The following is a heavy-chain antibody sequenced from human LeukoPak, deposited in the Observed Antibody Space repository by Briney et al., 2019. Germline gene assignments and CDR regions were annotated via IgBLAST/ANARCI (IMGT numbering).Heavy chain of an antibody. CDR1: GFTFSSYG. CDR2: IYSGGST. CDR3: ARDHRGVMDYY. D-gene: IGHD3-16*01. Sequence: GGSLRLSCAASGFTFSSYGMSWVRQAPGKGLEWVSVIYSGGSTYYADSVKGRFTISRDNSKNTLYLQMNSLRAEDTAVYYCARDHRGVMDYYWGQGTLVTVSS. J-gene: IGHJ4*02. V-gene: IGHV3-53*01.